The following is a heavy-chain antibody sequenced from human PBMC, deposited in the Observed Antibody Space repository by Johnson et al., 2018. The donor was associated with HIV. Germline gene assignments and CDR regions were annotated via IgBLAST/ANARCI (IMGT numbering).Heavy chain of an antibody. CDR1: GFTFSSYG. CDR2: IKSKTDGGTT. J-gene: IGHJ3*01. V-gene: IGHV3-15*01. Sequence: VLLVESGGGVVQPGRSLRLSCAASGFTFSSYGMHWVRQAPGKGLEWVGRIKSKTDGGTTDYAAPVKGRFTISRDDSKNTLYLQMNSLKTEDTAVYYCSTDVREPVTTYYNAFDVWGQGTMVTVSS. D-gene: IGHD4-11*01. CDR3: STDVREPVTTYYNAFDV.